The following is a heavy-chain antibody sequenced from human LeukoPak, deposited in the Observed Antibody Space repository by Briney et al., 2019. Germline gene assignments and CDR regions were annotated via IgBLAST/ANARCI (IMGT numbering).Heavy chain of an antibody. D-gene: IGHD6-13*01. CDR3: AKDFYSSSWGGFDY. V-gene: IGHV3-23*01. Sequence: GGSLRLSCTASGFTFSTYAMSWVRQAPGKGLAWVSSISATGGSTDYADSVKGRFTISRDNSKNTLYLQMNSLRAEDTAVYYCAKDFYSSSWGGFDYWGQGTLVTVSS. CDR2: ISATGGST. CDR1: GFTFSTYA. J-gene: IGHJ4*02.